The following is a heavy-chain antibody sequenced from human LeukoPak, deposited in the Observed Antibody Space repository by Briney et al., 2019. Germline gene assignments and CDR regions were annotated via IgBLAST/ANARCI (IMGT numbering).Heavy chain of an antibody. Sequence: PGGSLRLSCVASGFTFSDSYMRWVRQTPEGGLECISYIGGSGRDIKYADSVKGRLTIARDNAKNALYLQMNSLRAEDTAVYSCAKTARAYEYWGQGTQVTVSS. D-gene: IGHD2-21*01. CDR2: IGGSGRDI. CDR3: AKTARAYEY. V-gene: IGHV3-11*01. J-gene: IGHJ4*02. CDR1: GFTFSDSY.